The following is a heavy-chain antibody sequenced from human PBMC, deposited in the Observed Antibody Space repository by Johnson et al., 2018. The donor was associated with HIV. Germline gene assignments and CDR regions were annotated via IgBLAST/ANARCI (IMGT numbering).Heavy chain of an antibody. Sequence: VQLVESGGGLVQPGGSLRLSCAASGFTFSSYAMHWVRQAPGKGLEWVAVISYDGSNKYYADSVKGRFTISRDNSKNTLYLQVNSLRAEDTAVFYCARDRGYLDAFDIWGQGTMVTVSS. CDR3: ARDRGYLDAFDI. V-gene: IGHV3-30*04. D-gene: IGHD1-26*01. CDR2: ISYDGSNK. J-gene: IGHJ3*02. CDR1: GFTFSSYA.